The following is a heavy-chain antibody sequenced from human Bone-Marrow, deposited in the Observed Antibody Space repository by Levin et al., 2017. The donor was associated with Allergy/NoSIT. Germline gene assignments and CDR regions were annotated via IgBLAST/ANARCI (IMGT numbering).Heavy chain of an antibody. CDR2: INPNSGGT. Sequence: ASVKVSCKASGYSFTGHYLHWVRQAPGQGLEWMGWINPNSGGTTYAQNFQGRVTITRDTSINTAYMELSRLTSDDTAVYYCSREDYWGQGTLVTVSS. V-gene: IGHV1-2*02. CDR3: SREDY. CDR1: GYSFTGHY. J-gene: IGHJ4*02.